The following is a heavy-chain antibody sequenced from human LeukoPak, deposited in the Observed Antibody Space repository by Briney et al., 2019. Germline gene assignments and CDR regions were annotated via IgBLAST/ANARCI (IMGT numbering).Heavy chain of an antibody. CDR3: ARRTGTPSFYYMDV. J-gene: IGHJ6*03. Sequence: GGSLRLSCAASGFSFSTYGMHWVRQAPGKGLEWVAVIWYDGSNKYFADSVKGRFTISRDNSKNTLYLEMNSLRAEDTAVYYCARRTGTPSFYYMDVWGKGTAVTVSS. CDR1: GFSFSTYG. CDR2: IWYDGSNK. D-gene: IGHD3/OR15-3a*01. V-gene: IGHV3-33*01.